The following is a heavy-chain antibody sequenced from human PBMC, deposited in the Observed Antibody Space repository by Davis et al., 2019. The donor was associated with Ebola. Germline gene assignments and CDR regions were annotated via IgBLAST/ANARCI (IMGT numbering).Heavy chain of an antibody. Sequence: PGGSLRLSCAASGFTFSDYHMSWIRQAPGKGLEWVSCVSGSGRTVYYAASVKGRFTISRDSAKNSLYLQMSSLRAKDTAVYYCATVTYHLPKYWGQGTLVAVSS. CDR2: VSGSGRTV. D-gene: IGHD2-2*01. J-gene: IGHJ4*02. V-gene: IGHV3-11*01. CDR1: GFTFSDYH. CDR3: ATVTYHLPKY.